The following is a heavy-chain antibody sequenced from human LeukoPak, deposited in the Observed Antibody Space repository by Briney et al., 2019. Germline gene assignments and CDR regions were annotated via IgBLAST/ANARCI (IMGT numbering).Heavy chain of an antibody. CDR2: IYYSGGT. D-gene: IGHD6-19*01. V-gene: IGHV4-31*03. CDR3: EAGTGAPFYFDY. J-gene: IGHJ4*02. CDR1: GGSISSGGYY. Sequence: SETLSLTCTVSGGSISSGGYYWSWIRQHPGKGLEWIGYIYYSGGTYYNPSLKSRVTISVDTSKNQFSLKLSSVTAADTAVYYYEAGTGAPFYFDYWGQGTLVTVSS.